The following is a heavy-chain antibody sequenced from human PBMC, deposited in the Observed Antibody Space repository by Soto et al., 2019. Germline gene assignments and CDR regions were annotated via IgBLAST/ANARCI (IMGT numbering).Heavy chain of an antibody. CDR1: GFTLSSYS. D-gene: IGHD6-6*01. V-gene: IGHV3-21*01. J-gene: IGHJ6*02. Sequence: EVQLVESGGGLVKPGGSLRLSCAASGFTLSSYSMNWVRQAPGKGLEWVSSISSSSSYIYYADSVKGRFTISRDNDQHSLYLQMNSLRAEDTAVYYCARVGSSSSDYYYGMDVWGQGTTVTVSS. CDR2: ISSSSSYI. CDR3: ARVGSSSSDYYYGMDV.